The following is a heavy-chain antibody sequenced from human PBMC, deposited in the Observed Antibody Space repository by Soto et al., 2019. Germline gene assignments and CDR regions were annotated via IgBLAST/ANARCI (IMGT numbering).Heavy chain of an antibody. V-gene: IGHV1-2*04. J-gene: IGHJ5*02. CDR1: GYTFTGYY. D-gene: IGHD2-2*01. Sequence: GASVKVSCKASGYTFTGYYMHWVRHASGQGLEWMGWINPNSGRTNYAQMFQGWVTTTRDTSISTAYMELSRLRSDDTAVYYCAREILVVPIAIRKGNWLDPWGQGTLVTVSS. CDR3: AREILVVPIAIRKGNWLDP. CDR2: INPNSGRT.